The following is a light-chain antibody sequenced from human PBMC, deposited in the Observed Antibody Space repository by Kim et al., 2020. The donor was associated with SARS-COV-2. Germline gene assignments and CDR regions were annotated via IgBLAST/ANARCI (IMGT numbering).Light chain of an antibody. CDR3: QQYGSSLYT. J-gene: IGKJ2*01. CDR1: QSVSSSY. V-gene: IGKV3-20*01. Sequence: EIVLTQSPGTLSLSPGERVTLSCRASQSVSSSYLAWYQQKPGQAPRLLIYGASSRATGIPDRFSGSGSGTDFTLTISRLEPEDFALYYCQQYGSSLYTFGQGTKLEI. CDR2: GAS.